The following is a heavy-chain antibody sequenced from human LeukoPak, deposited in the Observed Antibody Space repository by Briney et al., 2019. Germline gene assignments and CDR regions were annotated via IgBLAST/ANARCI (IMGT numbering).Heavy chain of an antibody. J-gene: IGHJ4*02. V-gene: IGHV4-30-4*08. D-gene: IGHD3-3*01. CDR1: GVSISSGDYY. CDR3: ARGGVVMSGYSLDY. Sequence: SQTLSLTCTVSGVSISSGDYYWTWIRQPPGKGLEWIGYINYSGSTYYNPSLKSRVTISVDMSKKQFFLKLSSVTAADTAVYYCARGGVVMSGYSLDYWGQGTLVTVSS. CDR2: INYSGST.